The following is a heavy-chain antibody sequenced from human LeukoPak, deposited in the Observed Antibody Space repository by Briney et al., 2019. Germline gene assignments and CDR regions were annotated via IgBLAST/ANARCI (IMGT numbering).Heavy chain of an antibody. Sequence: GGSLRLSCAASGFTFSSYDMTWARRAPGKGLEWVSTISYSGGKTYYADSVKGRFSISRDNSRDTVYLQMNNLRAEDTAIYFCVKRGSNYGPFDNWGQGTPVTVSS. V-gene: IGHV3-23*01. CDR2: ISYSGGKT. CDR1: GFTFSSYD. J-gene: IGHJ4*02. D-gene: IGHD5-18*01. CDR3: VKRGSNYGPFDN.